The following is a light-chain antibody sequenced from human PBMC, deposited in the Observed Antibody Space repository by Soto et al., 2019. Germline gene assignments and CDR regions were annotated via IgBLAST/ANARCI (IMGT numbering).Light chain of an antibody. J-gene: IGLJ2*01. V-gene: IGLV1-40*01. CDR2: ENS. Sequence: QSVLTQPPSVSGAPGQRVTISCTGSSSNIGAGYDVHWYQQLPGTAPKLLIYENSYRPSGVPDRFSGSKSGTSASLAITGLQAEDEADYYCQSYDSSLSGHVVFGGGTKVTVL. CDR1: SSNIGAGYD. CDR3: QSYDSSLSGHVV.